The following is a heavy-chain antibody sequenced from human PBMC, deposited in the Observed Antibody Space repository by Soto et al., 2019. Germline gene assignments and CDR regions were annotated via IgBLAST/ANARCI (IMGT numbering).Heavy chain of an antibody. J-gene: IGHJ6*02. Sequence: SEALSLTCAVYGGSFSGYYWSWIRQPPGKGLEWIGEINHSGSTNYNPSLKSRVTISVDTSKNQFSLKLSSVTAADTAVSYCARIPYCSGDSCYYYGMDVWGQGTTVTVSS. CDR1: GGSFSGYY. V-gene: IGHV4-34*01. CDR2: INHSGST. D-gene: IGHD2-15*01. CDR3: ARIPYCSGDSCYYYGMDV.